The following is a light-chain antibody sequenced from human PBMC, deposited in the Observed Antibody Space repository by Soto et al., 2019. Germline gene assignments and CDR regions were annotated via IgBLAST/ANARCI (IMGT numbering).Light chain of an antibody. J-gene: IGKJ1*01. CDR1: QSVSSN. Sequence: EIVMTQSPATLSVSPGERANLTSRTSQSVSSNLAWYQQKPGQAPRGLIYGASTRATAIPARFSGSGAGTEFTLTISSLQSEDFAVYYCHQYNDWPKTFGQGTKVDIK. CDR2: GAS. V-gene: IGKV3-15*01. CDR3: HQYNDWPKT.